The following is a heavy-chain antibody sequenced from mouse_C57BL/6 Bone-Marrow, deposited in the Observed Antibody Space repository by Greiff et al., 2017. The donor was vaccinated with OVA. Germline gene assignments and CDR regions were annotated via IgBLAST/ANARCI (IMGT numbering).Heavy chain of an antibody. CDR3: ARLDSSGSYYAMDY. V-gene: IGHV1-42*01. CDR1: GYSFTGYY. J-gene: IGHJ4*01. D-gene: IGHD3-2*02. Sequence: VHVKQSGPELVKPGALVKISCKASGYSFTGYYMNWVKQSPEKSLEWIGEINPSTGGTTYNQKFKAKATLTVDKSSSTAYMQLKSLTSEDSAVYYCARLDSSGSYYAMDYWGQGTSVTVSS. CDR2: INPSTGGT.